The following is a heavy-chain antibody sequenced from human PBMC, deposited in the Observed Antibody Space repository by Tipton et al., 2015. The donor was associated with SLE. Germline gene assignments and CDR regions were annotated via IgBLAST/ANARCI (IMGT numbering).Heavy chain of an antibody. CDR3: ARDAGGVFDI. CDR2: IYTSGST. D-gene: IGHD2-8*02. CDR1: GGSISSGNYY. Sequence: TLSLTCTVSGGSISSGNYYWSWIRQPAGKGLEWIGYIYTSGSTNYNPSLKSRVTISVDTSKKQFSLKLSSVAATDTAVYYCARDAGGVFDIWGQGTRVTVSS. J-gene: IGHJ3*02. V-gene: IGHV4-61*09.